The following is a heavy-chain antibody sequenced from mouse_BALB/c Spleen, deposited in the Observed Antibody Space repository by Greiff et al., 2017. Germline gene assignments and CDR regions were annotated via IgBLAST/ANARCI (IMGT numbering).Heavy chain of an antibody. J-gene: IGHJ4*01. CDR2: ILPGSGST. D-gene: IGHD4-1*01. CDR3: ARTGRGAMDY. Sequence: VQLLQSGAELMKPGASVKISCKATGYTFSSYWIEWVKQRPGHGLEWIGEILPGSGSTNYTEKFKGKATFTADTSSNTAYMQLSSLTSEDSAVYYCARTGRGAMDYWGQGTSVTVSS. CDR1: GYTFSSYW. V-gene: IGHV1-9*01.